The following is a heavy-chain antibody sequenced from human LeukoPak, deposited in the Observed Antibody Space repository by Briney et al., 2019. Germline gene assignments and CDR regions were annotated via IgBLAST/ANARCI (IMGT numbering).Heavy chain of an antibody. D-gene: IGHD6-19*01. Sequence: PGGSLRLSCAASGFTFSSYSMNWVRQAPGKGLEWVSSISSSSYIYYADSVKGRFTISRDNAKNSLYLQMNSLRAEDTAVYYCARAPSSGWYGNREYFQHWGQGTLVTVSS. CDR3: ARAPSSGWYGNREYFQH. CDR1: GFTFSSYS. CDR2: ISSSSYI. J-gene: IGHJ1*01. V-gene: IGHV3-21*01.